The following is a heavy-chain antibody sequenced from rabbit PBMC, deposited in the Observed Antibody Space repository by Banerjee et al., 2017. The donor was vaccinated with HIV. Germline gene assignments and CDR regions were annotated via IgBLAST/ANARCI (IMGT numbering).Heavy chain of an antibody. CDR3: ARGSSSSGWEFNL. CDR2: IYAGSSGST. D-gene: IGHD4-1*01. CDR1: GFSFSSSYW. Sequence: QEQLEESGGDLVKPGASLTLTCTASGFSFSSSYWICWVRQAPGKGLEWIACIYAGSSGSTYYASWAKGRFTISKTSSTTVTLQMTSLTAADTATYFCARGSSSSGWEFNLWGPGTLVTVS. V-gene: IGHV1S45*01. J-gene: IGHJ4*01.